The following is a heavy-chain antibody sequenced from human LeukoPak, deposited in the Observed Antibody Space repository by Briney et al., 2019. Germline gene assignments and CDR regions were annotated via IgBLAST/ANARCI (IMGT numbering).Heavy chain of an antibody. CDR1: GFSFSDYY. CDR3: ARMGLYYYGSGSSPGYYGMDV. V-gene: IGHV3-11*04. D-gene: IGHD3-10*01. CDR2: ISSSGSTI. Sequence: GGSLRLSCAASGFSFSDYYMSWIRQAPGKGLEWVSYISSSGSTIYYADSVKGRFTISRDNAKNSLYLQMNSLSAEDTAVYYCARMGLYYYGSGSSPGYYGMDVWGQGTTVTVSS. J-gene: IGHJ6*02.